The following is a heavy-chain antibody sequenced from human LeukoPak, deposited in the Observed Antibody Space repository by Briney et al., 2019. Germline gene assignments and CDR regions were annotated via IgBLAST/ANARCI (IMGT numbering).Heavy chain of an antibody. CDR1: EFTFHNYA. Sequence: GGFLRLSCGGSEFTFHNYAMSWVRQAPGKGLDWVSAIGGGGESIHYADSVKGRFTISRDNSKNMLYLQMNSLRVEDTAVYYCAKDLRGYDRPADYWGQGTLVTVSS. J-gene: IGHJ4*02. CDR3: AKDLRGYDRPADY. V-gene: IGHV3-23*01. D-gene: IGHD3-22*01. CDR2: IGGGGESI.